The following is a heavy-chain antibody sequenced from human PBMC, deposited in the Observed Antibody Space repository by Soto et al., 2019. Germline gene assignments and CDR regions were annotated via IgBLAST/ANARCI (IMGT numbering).Heavy chain of an antibody. V-gene: IGHV3-23*01. CDR3: AKTGPYCGGDCSRYFYGMDV. CDR2: IWGSGDRT. CDR1: GFAFRTYA. J-gene: IGHJ6*02. Sequence: GGSLRLSCAASGFAFRTYAMAWVRQAPGKGLEWVSGIWGSGDRTFYADSVKGRFTTSRDNSRNTLYLQMYSLTAEDTALYYCAKTGPYCGGDCSRYFYGMDVWGQGTTVTVSS. D-gene: IGHD2-21*02.